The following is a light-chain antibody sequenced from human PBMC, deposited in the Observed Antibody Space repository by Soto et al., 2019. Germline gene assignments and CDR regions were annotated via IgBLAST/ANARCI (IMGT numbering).Light chain of an antibody. CDR1: QSISSH. CDR3: RQSYTITYI. V-gene: IGKV1-39*01. CDR2: GGS. J-gene: IGKJ2*01. Sequence: DIQMTQSPSSLSASVGDRVTITCRSSQSISSHLNWYQQKPGKAPKLLIYGGSSLESGVPSRFSGRGSGTHFTLTISSLQPDDFATYYCRQSYTITYIFGQGTKLEIK.